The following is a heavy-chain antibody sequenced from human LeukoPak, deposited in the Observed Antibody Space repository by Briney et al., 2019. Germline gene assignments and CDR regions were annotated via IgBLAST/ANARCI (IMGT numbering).Heavy chain of an antibody. J-gene: IGHJ4*02. Sequence: PGGSLRLSCAASGFTFSNYGMSWVRQAPGKGLEWVSGISASGGYTYYADSVKGRFSISRDNSKNTLYLHMNSLRAEDTAVHYCAKGSSSGYSGIFDYWGQGTQVTVSS. CDR3: AKGSSSGYSGIFDY. CDR1: GFTFSNYG. D-gene: IGHD5-18*01. V-gene: IGHV3-23*01. CDR2: ISASGGYT.